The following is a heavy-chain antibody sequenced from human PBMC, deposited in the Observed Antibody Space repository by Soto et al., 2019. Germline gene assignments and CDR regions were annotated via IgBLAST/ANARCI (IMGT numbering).Heavy chain of an antibody. CDR2: ISSNSAYT. D-gene: IGHD1-26*01. V-gene: IGHV3-21*01. CDR1: GFAFRSFT. CDR3: TRDASRASTALGWFGP. Sequence: RLSCTASGFAFRSFTMNWVRHAPGKGLEWVSTISSNSAYTYHTDALRSRFTISRDNAKRSLHIQMNSLRAEDTAVYYCTRDASRASTALGWFGPRDLGTPINV. J-gene: IGHJ5*02.